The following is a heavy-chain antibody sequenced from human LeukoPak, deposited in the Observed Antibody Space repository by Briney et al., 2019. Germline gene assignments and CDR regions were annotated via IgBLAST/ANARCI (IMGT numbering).Heavy chain of an antibody. D-gene: IGHD1-26*01. J-gene: IGHJ4*02. CDR3: ARGMTVGATTGSDY. CDR2: INTNTGNP. CDR1: GYTFTSYA. V-gene: IGHV7-4-1*02. Sequence: GASVKVSCKASGYTFTSYAMNWVRQAPGQGLEWMGWINTNTGNPTYAQGFTGRFVFSLDTSVSTAYLQISSLKAEDTAVYYCARGMTVGATTGSDYWGQGTLVTVPS.